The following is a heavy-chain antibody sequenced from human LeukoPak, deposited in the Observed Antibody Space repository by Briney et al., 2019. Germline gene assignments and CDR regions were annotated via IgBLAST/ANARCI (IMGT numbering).Heavy chain of an antibody. J-gene: IGHJ4*02. CDR2: ISAYNGNT. CDR1: GYTFTSYG. CDR3: ARDRGILTGYYIWPLFVY. D-gene: IGHD3-9*01. V-gene: IGHV1-18*01. Sequence: ASVKVSCKASGYTFTSYGISWVRQAPGQGLEWMGWISAYNGNTNYAQKLQGRVTMTTDTSTSTAYMELRSLRSDDTAVYYCARDRGILTGYYIWPLFVYWGQGTLVTVSS.